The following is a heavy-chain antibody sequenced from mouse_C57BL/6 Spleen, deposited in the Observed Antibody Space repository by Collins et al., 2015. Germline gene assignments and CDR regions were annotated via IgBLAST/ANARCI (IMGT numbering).Heavy chain of an antibody. CDR2: IDPSDSET. D-gene: IGHD2-4*01. Sequence: QVQLQQPGAELARPGSSVKLSCKASGYTFTSYWMHWVKQRPIQGLEWIGNIDPSDSETHYNQKFKDKATLTVDKSSSTAYMQLSSLTSEDSAVYYCARGYKDYDWGVAMDYWGQGTSVTVSS. J-gene: IGHJ4*01. V-gene: IGHV1-52*01. CDR3: ARGYKDYDWGVAMDY. CDR1: GYTFTSYW.